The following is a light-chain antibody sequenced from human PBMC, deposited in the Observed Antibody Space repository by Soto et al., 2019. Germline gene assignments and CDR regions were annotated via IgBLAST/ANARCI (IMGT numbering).Light chain of an antibody. CDR3: QQYGNSPKT. CDR1: QSVTSSY. V-gene: IGKV3-20*01. CDR2: AAS. J-gene: IGKJ1*01. Sequence: EIVLTQSPCTLSLSPLERSTLSCRASQSVTSSYLAWYQQKPGQAPRLLIYAASSRATGIPDRFSGSGSGTDFTLTISRLEPEDFAVYYCQQYGNSPKTFGQGTKVDIK.